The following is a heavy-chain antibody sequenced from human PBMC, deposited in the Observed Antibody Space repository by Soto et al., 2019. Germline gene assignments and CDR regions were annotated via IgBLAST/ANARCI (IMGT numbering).Heavy chain of an antibody. D-gene: IGHD3-9*01. CDR3: AKTESFNGYYNAFDS. J-gene: IGHJ4*02. CDR2: VSGGGGST. V-gene: IGHV3-23*01. Sequence: GGSLRLSCAASGFSFAGYAVAWVRQAPGKGLEWVSTVSGGGGSTYYADSVKGRFTISRDNSGNTVYLQMNSLNAGDTALHYCAKTESFNGYYNAFDSWGQGTRVTVSS. CDR1: GFSFAGYA.